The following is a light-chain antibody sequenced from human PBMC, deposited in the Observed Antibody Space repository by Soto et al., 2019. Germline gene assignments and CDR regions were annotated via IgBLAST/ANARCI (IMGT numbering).Light chain of an antibody. CDR2: GNS. CDR3: QSYDSGLCALYV. J-gene: IGLJ1*01. Sequence: QSVLTQPPSVSGAPGQRVTISCTGSSSNIGAGYDVHWYQQLPGTAPKLLIYGNSNRPSGVPDRFSGSKSGTSASLAITGLQAEDEADYFCQSYDSGLCALYVFGTVTKVTVL. V-gene: IGLV1-40*01. CDR1: SSNIGAGYD.